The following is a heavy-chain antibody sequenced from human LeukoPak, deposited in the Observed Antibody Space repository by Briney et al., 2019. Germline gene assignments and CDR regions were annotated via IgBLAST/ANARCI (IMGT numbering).Heavy chain of an antibody. CDR2: ISYDGSNK. V-gene: IGHV3-30-3*01. CDR1: GFTFSSYA. Sequence: PGGSLRLSCAASGFTFSSYAMHWVRQAPGKGLEWVAVISYDGSNKYYADSVKGRFTISRDNAKNSLYLQMNSLRAEDTAVYYCATPVDTEEVFDYWGQGTLVTVSS. CDR3: ATPVDTEEVFDY. J-gene: IGHJ4*02. D-gene: IGHD5-18*01.